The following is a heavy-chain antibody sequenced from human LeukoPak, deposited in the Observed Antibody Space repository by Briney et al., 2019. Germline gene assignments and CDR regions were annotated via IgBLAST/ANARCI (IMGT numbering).Heavy chain of an antibody. CDR1: GHTFTSYG. Sequence: ASVKVSCKASGHTFTSYGISWVRQAPGQGLEWMGWISAYNGNTNYAQKLQGRVTMTTDTSTSTAYMELRSLRSDDTAVYYCARDQITMVRGAVFDYWGQGTLVTVSS. V-gene: IGHV1-18*01. D-gene: IGHD3-10*01. CDR3: ARDQITMVRGAVFDY. J-gene: IGHJ4*02. CDR2: ISAYNGNT.